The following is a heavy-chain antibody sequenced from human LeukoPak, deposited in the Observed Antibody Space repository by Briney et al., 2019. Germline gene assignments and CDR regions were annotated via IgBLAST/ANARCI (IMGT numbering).Heavy chain of an antibody. CDR1: GFTFSSYG. CDR3: ARLRNDAFDI. J-gene: IGHJ3*02. V-gene: IGHV3-33*01. CDR2: IWYDGSNK. Sequence: GGSLRLSCAASGFTFSSYGMHWARRAPGKGLEWVAVIWYDGSNKYYVDSVKGRFTISRDNSKSTLYLQMNSLRAEDTAVYYCARLRNDAFDIWGQGTVVTVSS. D-gene: IGHD1-14*01.